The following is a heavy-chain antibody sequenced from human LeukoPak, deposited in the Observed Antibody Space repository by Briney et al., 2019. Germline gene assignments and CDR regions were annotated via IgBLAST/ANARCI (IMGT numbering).Heavy chain of an antibody. CDR1: GYTFTSYA. D-gene: IGHD6-19*01. CDR2: INAGSGNT. V-gene: IGHV1-3*01. Sequence: ASVKVSCKASGYTFTSYAMHWVRQAPGQRLEWMGWINAGSGNTKYSQKFQGRVTITRDTSASTAYMELSSLRSEDTAVYYCARHRSSGLSYFDYWGQGTLVTVSS. J-gene: IGHJ4*02. CDR3: ARHRSSGLSYFDY.